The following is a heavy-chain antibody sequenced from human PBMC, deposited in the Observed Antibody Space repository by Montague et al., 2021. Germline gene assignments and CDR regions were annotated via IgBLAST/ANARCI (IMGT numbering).Heavy chain of an antibody. D-gene: IGHD3-3*01. CDR1: GFTISSWA. V-gene: IGHV3-23*01. CDR3: ANFRQSVEMDV. CDR2: INASGGKT. J-gene: IGHJ6*02. Sequence: SLRLSFSASGFTISSWAMSWVRQAPGKGLERVSIINASGGKTHYADSVTGRFTISRDRSKNTLYLQMDSLRVEDTAVYYCANFRQSVEMDVWGQGTRVTVSS.